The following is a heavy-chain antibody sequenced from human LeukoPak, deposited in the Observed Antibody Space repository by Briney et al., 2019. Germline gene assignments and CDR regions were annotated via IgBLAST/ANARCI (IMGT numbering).Heavy chain of an antibody. V-gene: IGHV1-18*01. CDR3: AREPQAYYDFWSGYYYYYGMDV. J-gene: IGHJ6*02. D-gene: IGHD3-3*01. CDR1: GYTFTSYG. Sequence: GASVNVSCKASGYTFTSYGISWVRQAPGQGLEWMGWISAYNGNTNYAQKLQGRVTMTTDTSTSTAYMELRSLRSDDTAVYYCAREPQAYYDFWSGYYYYYGMDVWGQGTTVTVSS. CDR2: ISAYNGNT.